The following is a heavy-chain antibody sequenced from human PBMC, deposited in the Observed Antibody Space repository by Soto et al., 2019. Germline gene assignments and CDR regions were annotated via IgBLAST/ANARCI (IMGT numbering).Heavy chain of an antibody. Sequence: EVQLVESGGGLVQPGGSLRLSCAASGFNFSDHYMDWVRQAPGKGLEWVVRCRKQATGYSTEYAASVKGRFTISRDDSKDSVYLQMNSLKTEDTAVYDCARVIMNYWYLDIRGRGTLVTVSS. CDR1: GFNFSDHY. CDR3: ARVIMNYWYLDI. CDR2: CRKQATGYST. D-gene: IGHD2-8*01. J-gene: IGHJ2*01. V-gene: IGHV3-72*01.